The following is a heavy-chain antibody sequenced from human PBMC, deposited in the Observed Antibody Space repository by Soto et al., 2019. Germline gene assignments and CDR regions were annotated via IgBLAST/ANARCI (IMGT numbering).Heavy chain of an antibody. D-gene: IGHD3-3*01. CDR3: ARGSLRFLAYYYGMDV. V-gene: IGHV3-33*01. CDR1: GFTFSSYG. CDR2: IWYDGSNK. Sequence: GGSLRLSCAASGFTFSSYGMHWVRQAPGKGLEWVEVIWYDGSNKYYADSVKGRFTISRDNSKNTLYLQMNSLRAEDTAVYYCARGSLRFLAYYYGMDVWGQGTTVTVSS. J-gene: IGHJ6*02.